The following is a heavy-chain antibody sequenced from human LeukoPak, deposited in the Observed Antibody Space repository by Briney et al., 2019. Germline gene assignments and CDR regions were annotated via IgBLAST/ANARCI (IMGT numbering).Heavy chain of an antibody. Sequence: GGSLRLSCAASGFTFSSYAMSWVRQAPGKGLEWVSAISGSGGSTYYADSVKGRFTISRDNSKNTLYLQMNSLRAEDTAVYYCAEAYLFSYQLLCLFDYWGQGTLVTVSS. CDR3: AEAYLFSYQLLCLFDY. CDR2: ISGSGGST. D-gene: IGHD2-2*01. J-gene: IGHJ4*02. V-gene: IGHV3-23*01. CDR1: GFTFSSYA.